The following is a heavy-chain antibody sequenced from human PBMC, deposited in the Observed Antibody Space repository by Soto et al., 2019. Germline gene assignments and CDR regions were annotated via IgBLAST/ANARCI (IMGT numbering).Heavy chain of an antibody. V-gene: IGHV3-49*04. Sequence: GGSLRLSCAASGFTFGDYAMSWVRQAPGKGLEWVGFIRSKAYGGTTEYAASVKGRFTISRDDSKSIAYLQMNSLKTEDTAVYYCTSASIAARPSDYYYYGMDVWGQGTTVTVSS. D-gene: IGHD6-6*01. J-gene: IGHJ6*02. CDR1: GFTFGDYA. CDR2: IRSKAYGGTT. CDR3: TSASIAARPSDYYYYGMDV.